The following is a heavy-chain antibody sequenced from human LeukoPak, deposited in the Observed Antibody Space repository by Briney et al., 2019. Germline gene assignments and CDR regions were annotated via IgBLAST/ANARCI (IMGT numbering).Heavy chain of an antibody. D-gene: IGHD2-2*01. J-gene: IGHJ4*02. CDR1: GGSISSSSYY. CDR2: IYYSGST. Sequence: PSETLSLTCTVSGGSISSSSYYWGWIRQPPGKGLEWIGSIYYSGSTYYNPSLKSRVTTSVDTSKNQFSLKLSSVTAADTAVYYCASGDIVVVPAAVDYRGPGNLVTVSS. CDR3: ASGDIVVVPAAVDY. V-gene: IGHV4-39*01.